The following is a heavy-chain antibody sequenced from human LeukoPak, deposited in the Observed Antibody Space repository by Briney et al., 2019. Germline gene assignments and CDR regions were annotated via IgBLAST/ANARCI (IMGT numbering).Heavy chain of an antibody. CDR3: APLKGAAAGLFDY. J-gene: IGHJ4*02. CDR1: GFTFSSYS. Sequence: NPGGSLRLSCAASGFTFSSYSMNWVRQAPGKGLEWVSSISSSSSYIYYADSVKGRFTISRDNAKNSLYLQMNSLRAEDTAVYYCAPLKGAAAGLFDYWGQGTLVTVSS. CDR2: ISSSSSYI. V-gene: IGHV3-21*01. D-gene: IGHD6-13*01.